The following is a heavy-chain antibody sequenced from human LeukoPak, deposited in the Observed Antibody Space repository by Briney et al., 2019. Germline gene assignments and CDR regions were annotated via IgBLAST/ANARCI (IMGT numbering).Heavy chain of an antibody. CDR1: GFTFSSYG. J-gene: IGHJ1*01. CDR3: ATSYSSGWYFFDRAEYFKH. Sequence: GGSLRLSCAASGFTFSSYGMHWVRQAPGKWLGWVAFIRYDGSNKYYADSVKGRFTISRDNSKNTLYLQMNSLRAEDTAVYYCATSYSSGWYFFDRAEYFKHWGQGTLVTVSS. V-gene: IGHV3-30*02. CDR2: IRYDGSNK. D-gene: IGHD6-19*01.